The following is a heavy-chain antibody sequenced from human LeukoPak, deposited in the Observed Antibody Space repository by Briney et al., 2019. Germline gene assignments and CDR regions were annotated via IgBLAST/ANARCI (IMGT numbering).Heavy chain of an antibody. CDR3: ALGYCSSTSCQTGYYYGMDV. CDR1: GGSISSYY. V-gene: IGHV4-4*07. CDR2: IYTSGST. J-gene: IGHJ6*02. Sequence: PSETLSLTCTVSGGSISSYYWSWIRQPAGKGLEWIGRIYTSGSTNYNPSLKSRVTMSVDTSKNQFSLKLSSVTAADTAVYYCALGYCSSTSCQTGYYYGMDVWGQGTTVTVSS. D-gene: IGHD2-2*01.